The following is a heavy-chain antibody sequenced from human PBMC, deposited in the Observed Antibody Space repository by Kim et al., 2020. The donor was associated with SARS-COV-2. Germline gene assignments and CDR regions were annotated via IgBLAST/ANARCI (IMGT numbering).Heavy chain of an antibody. Sequence: ASVKVSCKASGYTFTSYGISWVRQAPGQGLEWMGWISAYNGNTNYAQKLQGRVTMTTDTSTSTAYMELRSLRSDDTAVYYCARVFDTSDYYDNPRGAFDIWGQGTMVTVSS. V-gene: IGHV1-18*01. CDR2: ISAYNGNT. D-gene: IGHD3-22*01. CDR1: GYTFTSYG. CDR3: ARVFDTSDYYDNPRGAFDI. J-gene: IGHJ3*02.